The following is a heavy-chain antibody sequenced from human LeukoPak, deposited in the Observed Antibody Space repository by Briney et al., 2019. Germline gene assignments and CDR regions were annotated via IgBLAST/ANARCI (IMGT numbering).Heavy chain of an antibody. Sequence: GGSLRLSCAASGFTFSDYYMSWIRQAPGKGLEWVSYISSSGSTIYYADSVKGRFTISRDNAKNSLYLQMNSLRAEDTAVYYCAREYQSGPDAFDIWAKGQWSPSLQ. D-gene: IGHD2-2*01. V-gene: IGHV3-11*01. CDR2: ISSSGSTI. CDR3: AREYQSGPDAFDI. J-gene: IGHJ3*02. CDR1: GFTFSDYY.